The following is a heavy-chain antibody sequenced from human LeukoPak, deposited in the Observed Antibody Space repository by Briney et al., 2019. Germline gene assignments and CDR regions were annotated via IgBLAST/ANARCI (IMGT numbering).Heavy chain of an antibody. Sequence: SSETLSLTCTVSGDSISSYYLSWIRQPPGKGLEWIGEINHSGSTNYNPSLKSRVTISVDTSKNQFSLKLSSVTAADTAVYYCARTLTTARAPDVFDIWGQGTMVTVSS. J-gene: IGHJ3*02. CDR2: INHSGST. V-gene: IGHV4-34*01. D-gene: IGHD3-22*01. CDR1: GDSISSYY. CDR3: ARTLTTARAPDVFDI.